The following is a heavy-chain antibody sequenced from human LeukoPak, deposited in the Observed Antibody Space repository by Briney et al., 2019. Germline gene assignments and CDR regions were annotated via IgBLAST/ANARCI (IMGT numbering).Heavy chain of an antibody. D-gene: IGHD2-2*01. CDR2: ISSKSRTV. CDR1: GLSFSSYT. CDR3: ASGYCSTASCFY. J-gene: IGHJ1*01. Sequence: GGSLRLSCAASGLSFSSYTTMWVRQAPGKGLELISYISSKSRTVYYADSVKGRFTISRDNAKNSLFLQMNSLRVEDTAVYYCASGYCSTASCFYWGQGTLVTVSP. V-gene: IGHV3-48*01.